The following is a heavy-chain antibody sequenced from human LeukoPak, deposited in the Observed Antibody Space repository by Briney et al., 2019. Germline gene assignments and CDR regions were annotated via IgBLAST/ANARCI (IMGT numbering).Heavy chain of an antibody. CDR3: ARGLWFGESRPYYYDY. V-gene: IGHV4-34*01. J-gene: IGHJ4*02. Sequence: PSETLSLTCAVYGGSFSGYYCSWLRQPPGKGLEWIGEINDSGSTNYNPSLKSRVTISVDTSMNQFSLKLSSVTAADTAEYYCARGLWFGESRPYYYDYWGQGNLVTVST. CDR2: INDSGST. D-gene: IGHD3-10*01. CDR1: GGSFSGYY.